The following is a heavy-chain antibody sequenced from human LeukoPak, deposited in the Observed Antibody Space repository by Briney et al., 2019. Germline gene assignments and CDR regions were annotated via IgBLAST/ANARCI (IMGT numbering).Heavy chain of an antibody. CDR1: GGSISSGSYY. CDR3: ARHCGGDCGYYYYYYYMDV. Sequence: PSQTLSLTCTVSGGSISSGSYYWSWIRQPAGKGLEWIGRIYTSGSTNYNPSLKSRVTISVDTSKNQFSLKLSPVTAADTAVYYCARHCGGDCGYYYYYYYMDVWGKGTTVTVSS. J-gene: IGHJ6*03. D-gene: IGHD2-21*02. V-gene: IGHV4-61*02. CDR2: IYTSGST.